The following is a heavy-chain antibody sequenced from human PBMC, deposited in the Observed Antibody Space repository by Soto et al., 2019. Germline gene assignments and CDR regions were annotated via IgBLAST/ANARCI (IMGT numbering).Heavy chain of an antibody. D-gene: IGHD1-26*01. CDR3: SRDPGGAFLDLYYLDY. Sequence: ALRLSGAAAGFTFSSYAMHWVRQAPGKGLEWVAVISYDGSNKYYADSVNGRFTISRDDSKSIAYLQMNSLKTEDTAVYYCSRDPGGAFLDLYYLDYWGQGTLVTVSS. V-gene: IGHV3-30-3*01. CDR1: GFTFSSYA. J-gene: IGHJ4*02. CDR2: ISYDGSNK.